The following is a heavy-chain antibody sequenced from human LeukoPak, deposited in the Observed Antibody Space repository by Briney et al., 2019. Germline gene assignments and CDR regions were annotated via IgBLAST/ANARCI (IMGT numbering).Heavy chain of an antibody. J-gene: IGHJ6*03. D-gene: IGHD6-13*01. CDR1: GYTFIDYY. Sequence: GASVKVSCKASGYTFIDYYMHWVRQAPGQGLEWMGWINPNSGGTNYAQKFQGRVTMTRDTSISTAYMELSRLRSDDTAVYYCARVEILRYSGSWAPNYYYMDVWGKGTTVTVSS. V-gene: IGHV1-2*02. CDR2: INPNSGGT. CDR3: ARVEILRYSGSWAPNYYYMDV.